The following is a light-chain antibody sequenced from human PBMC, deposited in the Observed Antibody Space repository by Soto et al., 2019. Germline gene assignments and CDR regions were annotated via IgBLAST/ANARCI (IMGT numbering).Light chain of an antibody. V-gene: IGKV3-20*01. CDR3: QQYGTSPIT. CDR2: GAS. CDR1: QSVSSNH. J-gene: IGKJ3*01. Sequence: EIVLTQSPGTLSLSPGERGTLSCRASQSVSSNHLAWYQQKPGQAPRLLIYGASSRATGIPDRFSGSGSGTDFTLTISRLEPEDFAVYYCQQYGTSPITFGPGTKVDIK.